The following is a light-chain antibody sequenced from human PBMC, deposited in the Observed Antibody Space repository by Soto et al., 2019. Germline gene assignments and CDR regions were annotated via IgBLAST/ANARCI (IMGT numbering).Light chain of an antibody. Sequence: DIQMTQSPSSLSASVGDRVTITCQASQDISNYLNWYQQKPGEAPKLLIYDASNLETGVPSRFSGSGSGTDFTFTISSLQPEDIATYYCQQYDNLPLTFGPGTRWIS. V-gene: IGKV1-33*01. CDR3: QQYDNLPLT. CDR1: QDISNY. J-gene: IGKJ3*01. CDR2: DAS.